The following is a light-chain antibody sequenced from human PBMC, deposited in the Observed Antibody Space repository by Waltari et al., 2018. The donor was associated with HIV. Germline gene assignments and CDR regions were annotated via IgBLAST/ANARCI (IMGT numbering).Light chain of an antibody. CDR2: LGS. J-gene: IGKJ4*01. CDR1: QSLLHSKAYND. CDR3: MQTRQTTA. V-gene: IGKV2-28*01. Sequence: IVMTHSLLSLLVTPGEPPPISCTSTQSLLHSKAYNDLDWYLQKPGQSPPLLIYLGSNRASGVPDRFRGDGSGTYFTLKISRVEAVDGGVYYGMQTRQTTAVGGGTMVEI.